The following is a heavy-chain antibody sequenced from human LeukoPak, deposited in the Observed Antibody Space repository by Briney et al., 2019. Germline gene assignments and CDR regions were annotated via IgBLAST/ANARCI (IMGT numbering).Heavy chain of an antibody. V-gene: IGHV3-30*02. CDR3: AKGGSSSSWYWFDP. J-gene: IGHJ5*02. CDR1: GFTFRSFG. D-gene: IGHD6-13*01. Sequence: GGSLRLSCAASGFTFRSFGMHWVRQTPGKGLEWVAFINYDGSKQYYADSVKGRFSISRDSAKNTLYLQMNSLRAEDTAVYYCAKGGSSSSWYWFDPWGQGTLVTVSS. CDR2: INYDGSKQ.